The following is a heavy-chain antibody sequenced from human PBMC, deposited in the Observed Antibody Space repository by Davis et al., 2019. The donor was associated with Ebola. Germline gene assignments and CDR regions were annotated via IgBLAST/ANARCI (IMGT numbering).Heavy chain of an antibody. CDR3: VTYGAAHLFNH. CDR1: GGSFSTYY. D-gene: IGHD4-17*01. J-gene: IGHJ4*02. Sequence: PGGSLRLSCAVYGGSFSTYYWTWIRQTPGKGLEWIGEIKHNGRTNYNPSLKSRVTISIDTSKNQFSLKLSSVTAADTAVYYCVTYGAAHLFNHWGQGTLVTVSA. V-gene: IGHV4-34*01. CDR2: IKHNGRT.